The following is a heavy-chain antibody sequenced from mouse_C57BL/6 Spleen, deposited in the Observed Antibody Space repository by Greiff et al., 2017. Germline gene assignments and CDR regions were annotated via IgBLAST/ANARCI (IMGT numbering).Heavy chain of an antibody. J-gene: IGHJ3*01. D-gene: IGHD2-3*01. CDR2: INPNNGGT. CDR1: GYTFTGYN. CDR3: ARPYDGYQAWVAD. Sequence: VQLQQSGPELVKPGASVKIPCKASGYTFTGYNIAWVKQSPGKSLEWIGDINPNNGGTNYNEKFKSKATLTVDKSSSTAYMELRSLTSEDTAVYYCARPYDGYQAWVADWGQGTLVTVAA. V-gene: IGHV1-18*01.